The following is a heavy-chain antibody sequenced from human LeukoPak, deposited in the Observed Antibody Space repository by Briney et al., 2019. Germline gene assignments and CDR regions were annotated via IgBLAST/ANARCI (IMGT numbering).Heavy chain of an antibody. CDR3: ARASPGVVFNYFDY. CDR1: GFTIDSLY. CDR2: IDEAGKDR. D-gene: IGHD2-15*01. J-gene: IGHJ4*01. Sequence: GGSLRLSCVASGFTIDSLYMSWVRQAPGKGLEWVANIDEAGKDRYYADSVKGRFTISRDNTKNSVFLDMTSLRVEDTATYFCARASPGVVFNYFDYWGQGALVPVSS. V-gene: IGHV3-7*01.